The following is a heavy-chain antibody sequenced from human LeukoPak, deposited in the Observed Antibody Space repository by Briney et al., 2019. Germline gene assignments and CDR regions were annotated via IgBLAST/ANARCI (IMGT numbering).Heavy chain of an antibody. Sequence: ASVKVSCKVSGYTLTELSMHWMRQAPGKGLEWMGGFDPEDGETIYAQKFQGRVTMTEGTSTDTAYMELSSLRSEDTAVYYCATDTYSGSYRWFDPWGQGTLVTVSS. V-gene: IGHV1-24*01. CDR1: GYTLTELS. CDR2: FDPEDGET. J-gene: IGHJ5*02. D-gene: IGHD1-26*01. CDR3: ATDTYSGSYRWFDP.